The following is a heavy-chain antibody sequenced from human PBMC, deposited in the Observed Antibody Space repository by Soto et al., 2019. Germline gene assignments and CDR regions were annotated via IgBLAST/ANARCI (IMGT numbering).Heavy chain of an antibody. Sequence: SETLSLTCTVSCDSISNSYSSWIRQPAGKGLEWIGRIYASRNTNYNPSLKSRVTMSIDTSNNQISLSLSSVTAADTAMYYCAKESGSPAGTVEYWGQGTLVTVSS. CDR3: AKESGSPAGTVEY. CDR1: CDSISNSY. CDR2: IYASRNT. V-gene: IGHV4-4*07. J-gene: IGHJ4*02. D-gene: IGHD6-13*01.